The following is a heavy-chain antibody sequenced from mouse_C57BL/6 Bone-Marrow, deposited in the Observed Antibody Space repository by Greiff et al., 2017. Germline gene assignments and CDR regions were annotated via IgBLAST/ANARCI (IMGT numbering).Heavy chain of an antibody. J-gene: IGHJ4*01. CDR3: ARRLLPYAMDY. V-gene: IGHV1-54*01. CDR1: GYAFTNYL. Sequence: VQLQQSGAELVRPGTSVKVSCKASGYAFTNYLIEWVKQRPGQGLEWIGVINPGRGGTNYNEKFKGKATLTADTSSSTAYMQLSSLTSEDSAVYFCARRLLPYAMDYWGQGTSVTVSS. CDR2: INPGRGGT. D-gene: IGHD2-3*01.